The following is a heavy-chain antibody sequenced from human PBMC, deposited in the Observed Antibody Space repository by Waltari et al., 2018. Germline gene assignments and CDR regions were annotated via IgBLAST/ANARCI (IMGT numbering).Heavy chain of an antibody. D-gene: IGHD6-19*01. Sequence: QVQLQESGPGLVKPSQTLSLTCTVSGGSISSGSYYWSWIRQPAGKGLEWIGRIYTSGSTNYNPSLKSLVTISVDTSKNPFSLKLSSVTAADTAVYYCARDMSSGWEYNWFDPWGQGTLVTVSS. J-gene: IGHJ5*02. CDR2: IYTSGST. CDR1: GGSISSGSYY. CDR3: ARDMSSGWEYNWFDP. V-gene: IGHV4-61*02.